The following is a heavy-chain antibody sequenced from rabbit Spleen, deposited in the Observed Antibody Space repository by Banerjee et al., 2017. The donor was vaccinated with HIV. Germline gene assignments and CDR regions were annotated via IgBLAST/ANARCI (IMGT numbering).Heavy chain of an antibody. D-gene: IGHD8-1*01. CDR3: ARDTGSSFSSYGMDL. J-gene: IGHJ6*01. V-gene: IGHV1S40*01. CDR2: INTGSSGST. CDR1: GFSFSSRYY. Sequence: QSLEESGGDLVKPGASLTLTCTASGFSFSSRYYMCWVRQAPGKGLEWIACINTGSSGSTNYASWAKGRFTCSKTSSTTVTLQMTSLTVADTATYFCARDTGSSFSSYGMDLWGPGTLVTVS.